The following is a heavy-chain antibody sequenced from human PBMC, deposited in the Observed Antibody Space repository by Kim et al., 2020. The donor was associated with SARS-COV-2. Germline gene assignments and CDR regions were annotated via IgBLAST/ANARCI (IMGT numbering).Heavy chain of an antibody. CDR3: ARVITGTTVGYYFDY. J-gene: IGHJ4*02. CDR2: IYYSGST. Sequence: SQTLSLTCTVSGGSISSGGYYWSWIRQHPGKGLEWIGYIYYSGSTYYNPSLKSRVTISVDTSKNQFSLKLSYVTAADTAVYYCARVITGTTVGYYFDYWGQGTLVTVSS. D-gene: IGHD1-7*01. CDR1: GGSISSGGYY. V-gene: IGHV4-31*03.